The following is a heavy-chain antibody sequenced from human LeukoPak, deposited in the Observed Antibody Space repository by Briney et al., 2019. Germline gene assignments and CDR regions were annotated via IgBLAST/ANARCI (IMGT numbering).Heavy chain of an antibody. CDR1: GFTFRTTG. CDR3: AKDHSDSGRAFEY. V-gene: IGHV3-30*18. Sequence: PGTSLRLSCATSGFTFRTTGVHWVRQGPGKGLEWVALMSSDGINTYYADSVKGRFTVSRDSSRDTLYLQMNSVRPVDTAVYYCAKDHSDSGRAFEYWGRGTLVTVSS. D-gene: IGHD1-26*01. J-gene: IGHJ4*02. CDR2: MSSDGINT.